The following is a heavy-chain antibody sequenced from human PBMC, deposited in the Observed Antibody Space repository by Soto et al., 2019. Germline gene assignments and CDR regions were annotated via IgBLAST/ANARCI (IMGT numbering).Heavy chain of an antibody. D-gene: IGHD5-18*01. CDR2: ISYDGSLQ. V-gene: IGHV3-30*03. Sequence: QAQLVESGGGVVQPGRSLRLSCEASGFAFSSYGMHWVRQAPGTGLEWVEVISYDGSLQHYADSVKGRFTISRDNSKNMVLLQISSLRAEDTAVYYCVSDRGYGHASVPYSWGQGTLVSVSS. J-gene: IGHJ4*02. CDR3: VSDRGYGHASVPYS. CDR1: GFAFSSYG.